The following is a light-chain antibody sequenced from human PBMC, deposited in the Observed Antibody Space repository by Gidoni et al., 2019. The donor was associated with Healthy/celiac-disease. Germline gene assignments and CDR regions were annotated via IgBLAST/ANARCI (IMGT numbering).Light chain of an antibody. Sequence: DIQMTQSPSSLSASVGDRVTITCRASQSISSYLNWYQQKPGKAPKLLIYAASSLQSGVPSRFRGSGSGTDFTLTISSLQPEDFATYDCQQSYSTHRKTFGQETKLEIK. CDR3: QQSYSTHRKT. J-gene: IGKJ2*01. V-gene: IGKV1-39*01. CDR2: AAS. CDR1: QSISSY.